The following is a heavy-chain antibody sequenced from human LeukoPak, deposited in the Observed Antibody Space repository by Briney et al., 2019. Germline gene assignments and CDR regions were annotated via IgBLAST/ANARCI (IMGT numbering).Heavy chain of an antibody. Sequence: PSETLSLXCTVSGGSISSYYWSWIRQPPGKGLEWIGYIYYSGSTNYNPSLKSRVTISVDTSKNQFSLKLSSVTAADTAVYYCARELRSSTSCYDSWFDPWGQGTLVTVSS. CDR3: ARELRSSTSCYDSWFDP. V-gene: IGHV4-59*01. J-gene: IGHJ5*02. CDR1: GGSISSYY. D-gene: IGHD2-2*01. CDR2: IYYSGST.